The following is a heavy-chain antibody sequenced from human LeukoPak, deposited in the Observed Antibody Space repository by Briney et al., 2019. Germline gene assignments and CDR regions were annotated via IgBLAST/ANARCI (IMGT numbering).Heavy chain of an antibody. D-gene: IGHD3-3*01. Sequence: GGSLRLSCAASGFTFSTYSMTWVRQAPGKGLEWVSSITSSSSYIYYADSVKGRFTISRDNSKNTLYLQMNSLRAEDTAVYYCAKDAPGYYPQYFQHWGQGTLVTVSS. CDR1: GFTFSTYS. V-gene: IGHV3-21*01. CDR2: ITSSSSYI. CDR3: AKDAPGYYPQYFQH. J-gene: IGHJ1*01.